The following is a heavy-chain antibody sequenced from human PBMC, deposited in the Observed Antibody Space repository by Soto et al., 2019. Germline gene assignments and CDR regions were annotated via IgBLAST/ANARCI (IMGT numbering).Heavy chain of an antibody. J-gene: IGHJ4*02. D-gene: IGHD3-10*01. CDR3: AKKRSYGSGSGYFDY. CDR1: GFTFSSYA. Sequence: PGGSLRLSCAASGFTFSSYAMSWVRQAPGKGLEWVSAISGSGGSTYYADSVKGRFTISRDNSKNTLYLQMNSLRAEDTAVYYCAKKRSYGSGSGYFDYWGQGTLVTVSS. CDR2: ISGSGGST. V-gene: IGHV3-23*01.